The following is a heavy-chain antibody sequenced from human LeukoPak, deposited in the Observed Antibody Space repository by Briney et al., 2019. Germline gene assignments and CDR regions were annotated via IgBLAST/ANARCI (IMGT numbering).Heavy chain of an antibody. CDR3: ARGRDSYGPYDY. J-gene: IGHJ4*02. D-gene: IGHD5-18*01. Sequence: SETLSLTCTVSGGSISSNSYYWGWIRQPPGKGLKWIGSIYYSGSTYYNPSLKSRVTISVDTSKNQFSLKLSSVTAADTAVYYCARGRDSYGPYDYWGQGTLVTVSS. CDR1: GGSISSNSYY. V-gene: IGHV4-39*01. CDR2: IYYSGST.